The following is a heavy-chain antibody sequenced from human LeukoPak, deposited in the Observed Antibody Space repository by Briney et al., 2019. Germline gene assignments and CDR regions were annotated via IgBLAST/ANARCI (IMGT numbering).Heavy chain of an antibody. D-gene: IGHD1-26*01. CDR3: AKILSGTYSFDL. CDR1: GFIFRSYG. J-gene: IGHJ4*02. V-gene: IGHV3-23*01. Sequence: GGSLRLSCAASGFIFRSYGMHWVRQAPGQGLEWVSAISGNSVTIYYADSVKGRFTISRDNSKNTLYLQMYSLRAEDTAVYYCAKILSGTYSFDLWGQGTLVTVSS. CDR2: ISGNSVTI.